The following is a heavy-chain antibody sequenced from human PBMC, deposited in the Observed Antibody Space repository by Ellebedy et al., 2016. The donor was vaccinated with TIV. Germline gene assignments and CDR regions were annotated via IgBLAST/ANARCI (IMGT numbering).Heavy chain of an antibody. CDR2: ISSTRTYI. Sequence: GESLKIPCAASGFTFGDYTVTWVRQAPGKGLEWVSSISSTRTYIYYADSVKGRFTISRDNAKDSLYLQMNSLRAEDTAVYFCARASLWFGDLFYFDYWGQGTLVTVSS. J-gene: IGHJ4*02. CDR3: ARASLWFGDLFYFDY. D-gene: IGHD3-10*01. CDR1: GFTFGDYT. V-gene: IGHV3-21*01.